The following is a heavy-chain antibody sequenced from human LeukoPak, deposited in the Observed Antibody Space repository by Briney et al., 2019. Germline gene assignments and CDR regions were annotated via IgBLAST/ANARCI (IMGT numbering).Heavy chain of an antibody. CDR2: IYYSGST. V-gene: IGHV4-31*03. Sequence: SETLSLTCTVSGGSISSGGYYWIWIRQHPGKGLEWIGYIYYSGSTYYNPSLKSRVTISVDTSKNQFSLKLSSVTAADTAVYYCARVGYSIPPNNWFDPWGQGTLVTVSS. CDR1: GGSISSGGYY. J-gene: IGHJ5*02. D-gene: IGHD4-11*01. CDR3: ARVGYSIPPNNWFDP.